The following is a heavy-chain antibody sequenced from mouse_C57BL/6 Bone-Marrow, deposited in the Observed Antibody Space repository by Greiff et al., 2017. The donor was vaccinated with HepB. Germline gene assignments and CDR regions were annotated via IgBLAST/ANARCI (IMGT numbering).Heavy chain of an antibody. J-gene: IGHJ1*03. D-gene: IGHD1-1*01. CDR3: ARGRAYYYGSERYFDV. V-gene: IGHV5-4*01. Sequence: EVQLVESGGGLVKPGGSLKLSCAASGFTFSSYAMSWVRQTPEKRLEWVATISDGGSYTYYPDNVKGRFTISRDNAKNNLYLQMSHLKSEDTAMYYCARGRAYYYGSERYFDVWGTGTTVTVSS. CDR1: GFTFSSYA. CDR2: ISDGGSYT.